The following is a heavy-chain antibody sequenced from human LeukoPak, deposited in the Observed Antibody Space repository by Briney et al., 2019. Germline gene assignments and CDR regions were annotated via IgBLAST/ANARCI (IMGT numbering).Heavy chain of an antibody. Sequence: KPSETLSLTCTVSGGSISSYYWSWIRQPAGKGLEWIGRIYTSGSTNYNPSLKSRVTMSVDTSKSQFSLKLSSVTAADTAVYYCARGRKAWIVGGSWFDPWGQGTLVTVSS. CDR1: GGSISSYY. D-gene: IGHD3-22*01. J-gene: IGHJ5*02. V-gene: IGHV4-4*07. CDR3: ARGRKAWIVGGSWFDP. CDR2: IYTSGST.